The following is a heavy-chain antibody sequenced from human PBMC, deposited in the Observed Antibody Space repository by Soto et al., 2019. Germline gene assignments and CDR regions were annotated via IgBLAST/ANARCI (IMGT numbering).Heavy chain of an antibody. CDR3: ARTRYSSSWLLYYFDY. CDR1: GGSISSGGYY. V-gene: IGHV4-31*03. Sequence: PSETLSLTCTVSGGSISSGGYYWSWIRQHPGKGLEWIGYIYYSGSTYYNPSLKSRVTISVDTSKNQFSLKLSSVTAADTAVYYCARTRYSSSWLLYYFDYWGQGTLVTVS. D-gene: IGHD6-13*01. J-gene: IGHJ4*02. CDR2: IYYSGST.